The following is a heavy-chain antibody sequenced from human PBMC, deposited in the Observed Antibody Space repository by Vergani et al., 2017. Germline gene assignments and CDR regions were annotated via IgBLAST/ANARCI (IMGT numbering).Heavy chain of an antibody. Sequence: EVQLVESGGGLVQPGGSLRLSCAASGFTFSSYAMSWVRQAPGKGLEWVSAISGSGGSTYYADSGKGRFTISRDNSKNTLYLQMNSLRAEDTAVYYCARDGQGIVVVPALTYGLDVWGQGTTVTVSS. V-gene: IGHV3-23*04. CDR3: ARDGQGIVVVPALTYGLDV. D-gene: IGHD2-2*01. CDR2: ISGSGGST. J-gene: IGHJ6*02. CDR1: GFTFSSYA.